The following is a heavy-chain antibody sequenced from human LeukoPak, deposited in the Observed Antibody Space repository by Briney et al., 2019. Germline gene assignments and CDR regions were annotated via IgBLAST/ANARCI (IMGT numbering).Heavy chain of an antibody. V-gene: IGHV1-18*01. D-gene: IGHD5-12*01. CDR1: GYTFSNFG. J-gene: IGHJ6*02. CDR3: ARMKATAMGPIYYYYYGMDV. CDR2: ISAYNGNT. Sequence: ASVKVSCKASGYTFSNFGISWVRQAPGQGLEWMGWISAYNGNTNYAQKLQGRVTMTTDTSTSTAYMELRSLRSDDTAVYYCARMKATAMGPIYYYYYGMDVWGQGTTVTVSS.